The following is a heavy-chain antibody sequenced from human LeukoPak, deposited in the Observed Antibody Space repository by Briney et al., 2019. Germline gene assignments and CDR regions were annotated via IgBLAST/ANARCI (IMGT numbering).Heavy chain of an antibody. CDR1: GGSNSSGGYY. D-gene: IGHD1-20*01. V-gene: IGHV4-30-2*01. Sequence: SETLSLTCTVSGGSNSSGGYYWSWIRQPPGKGLEWIGYIYHSGSTDYNPSLKSRVTISIDKSKNEFSLKLSSVTAADTAVYYCARDSHPITIWGQGTLVTVSS. CDR2: IYHSGST. J-gene: IGHJ4*02. CDR3: ARDSHPITI.